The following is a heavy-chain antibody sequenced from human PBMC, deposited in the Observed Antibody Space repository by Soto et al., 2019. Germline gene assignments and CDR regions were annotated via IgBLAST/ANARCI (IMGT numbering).Heavy chain of an antibody. CDR3: VKELGSSWSRSWYFDL. Sequence: GGSLRLSCSASGFTFSSYAMHWVRQAPGKGLEYVSAISSNGGSTYYADSVKGRFTISRDNSKNTLYLQMSSLRAEDTAVYYCVKELGSSWSRSWYFDLWGRGTLVNVSS. CDR1: GFTFSSYA. J-gene: IGHJ2*01. V-gene: IGHV3-64D*08. CDR2: ISSNGGST. D-gene: IGHD6-13*01.